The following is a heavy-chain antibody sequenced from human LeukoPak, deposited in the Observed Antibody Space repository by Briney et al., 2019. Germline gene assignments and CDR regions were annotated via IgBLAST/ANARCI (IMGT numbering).Heavy chain of an antibody. J-gene: IGHJ4*02. V-gene: IGHV4-39*01. CDR1: GGSISSSSYH. D-gene: IGHD3-10*01. CDR3: ARHAAGGSETSPYY. Sequence: SESLSLTCTVSGGSISSSSYHWGWIRQPPGKGLEWIGSIYYSGSTYYNPSLKSRVTISVDTSKNQFSLKLSSVTAADTAVYYCARHAAGGSETSPYYWGQGTLVTVSS. CDR2: IYYSGST.